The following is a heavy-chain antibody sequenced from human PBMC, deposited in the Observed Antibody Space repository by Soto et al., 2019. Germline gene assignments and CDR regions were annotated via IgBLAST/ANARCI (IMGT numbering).Heavy chain of an antibody. CDR3: ARIGYSSSSLDY. Sequence: GGSLRLSCAASGFIFRNYWMSWVRQAPGKGLEWVANIKQDGGQKYYVDSVKGRFTISRDNARSSVYLQINSLRAEDTAMYYCARIGYSSSSLDYWGLGTLVTVSS. CDR2: IKQDGGQK. V-gene: IGHV3-7*03. CDR1: GFIFRNYW. D-gene: IGHD6-6*01. J-gene: IGHJ4*02.